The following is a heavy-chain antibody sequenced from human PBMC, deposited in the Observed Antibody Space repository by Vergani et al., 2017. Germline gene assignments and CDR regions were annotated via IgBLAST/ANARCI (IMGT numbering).Heavy chain of an antibody. J-gene: IGHJ4*02. CDR3: ARVGTSSNRDYFDY. Sequence: QVQMVQSGAEVKKPGASVKVSCKASGYTFTDYFMHWVRQAPGQGLEWMGWINPNSGGTNYAQKFQGMVTMTRDTSISPAYMELSNLGSDDTALYCCARVGTSSNRDYFDYWGQGTLVTVSS. D-gene: IGHD2-2*01. CDR2: INPNSGGT. V-gene: IGHV1-2*02. CDR1: GYTFTDYF.